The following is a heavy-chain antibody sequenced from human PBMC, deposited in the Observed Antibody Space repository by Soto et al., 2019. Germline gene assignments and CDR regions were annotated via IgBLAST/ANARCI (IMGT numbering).Heavy chain of an antibody. J-gene: IGHJ6*02. V-gene: IGHV3-7*04. CDR1: GFTFSSYW. CDR3: ARDYDFWSGPPWNAPYYYYGMDV. Sequence: GGSLRLSCAASGFTFSSYWMSWVRQAPGKGLEWVANIKQDGSEKYYVDSVKGRFTISRDNAKNSLYLQMNSLRAEDTAVYYCARDYDFWSGPPWNAPYYYYGMDVWGQGTTVTVSS. CDR2: IKQDGSEK. D-gene: IGHD3-3*01.